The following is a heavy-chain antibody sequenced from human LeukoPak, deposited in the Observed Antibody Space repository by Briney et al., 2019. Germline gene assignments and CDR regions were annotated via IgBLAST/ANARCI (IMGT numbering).Heavy chain of an antibody. CDR1: GIAVTGNY. CDR2: ISINTDT. CDR3: AIAQSWDELFDS. V-gene: IGHV3-53*01. J-gene: IGHJ4*02. Sequence: GGSPRLSCAASGIAVTGNYMSWVRQPPGKGLEWVSFISINTDTFYADSVRGRFTISRDSSKNTLFLQMNSLRDEDSAVYYCAIAQSWDELFDSWGQGTLLTVSS. D-gene: IGHD1-26*01.